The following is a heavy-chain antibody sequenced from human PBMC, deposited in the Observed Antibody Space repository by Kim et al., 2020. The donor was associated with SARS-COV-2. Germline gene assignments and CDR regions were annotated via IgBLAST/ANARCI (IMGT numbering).Heavy chain of an antibody. CDR3: ARDFLGVSYYYDSSGYYFGY. J-gene: IGHJ4*02. V-gene: IGHV1-46*01. CDR2: INPSGGST. CDR1: GYTFTSYY. D-gene: IGHD3-22*01. Sequence: ASVKVSCKASGYTFTSYYMHWVRQAPGQGLEWMGIINPSGGSTSYAQKFQGRVTMTRDTSTSTVYIELSSLRSEDTAVYYCARDFLGVSYYYDSSGYYFGYWGQGTLVTVSS.